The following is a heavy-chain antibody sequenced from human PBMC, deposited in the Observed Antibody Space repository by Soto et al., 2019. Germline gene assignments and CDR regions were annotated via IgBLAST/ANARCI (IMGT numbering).Heavy chain of an antibody. CDR1: GGSVSSGSYY. J-gene: IGHJ4*02. Sequence: QLQLQESGPGLVKPSETLSLTCTVSGGSVSSGSYYWSWIRQPPGKGLEWIGYIYYSGSTNYNPSLKNRVTISVDTYKNQFSLKLSSVTAADTAVYYCARANLYCSGGSCYLYYFDYWGQGTLVTVSS. D-gene: IGHD2-15*01. CDR3: ARANLYCSGGSCYLYYFDY. CDR2: IYYSGST. V-gene: IGHV4-61*01.